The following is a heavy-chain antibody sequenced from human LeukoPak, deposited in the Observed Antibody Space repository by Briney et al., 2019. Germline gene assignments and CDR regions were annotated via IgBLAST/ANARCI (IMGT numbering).Heavy chain of an antibody. V-gene: IGHV3-48*01. CDR1: GFTFSSYA. CDR2: IRSSSSTI. D-gene: IGHD3-3*01. J-gene: IGHJ3*02. CDR3: ARSLRNAFDI. Sequence: GGSLRLSCAASGFTFSSYAMSWVRQAPGKGLEWVSYIRSSSSTIYYADSVKGRFTISTDNANNSLYLQMNSLRAEDTAVYYCARSLRNAFDIWGQGTMVTVSS.